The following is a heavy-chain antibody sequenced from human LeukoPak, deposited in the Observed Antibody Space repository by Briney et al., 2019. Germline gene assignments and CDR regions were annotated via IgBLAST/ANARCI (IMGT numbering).Heavy chain of an antibody. CDR3: TTNDAFDI. Sequence: PGGSLRLSCVASGFTFSNAWMNWVRQAPGKGLERVGRIKTKADVGTVDYTAPVKGRFTISRDDSKNTLYLQMNSLKTEDTALYYCTTNDAFDIWGQGTMVTVSS. CDR2: IKTKADVGTV. J-gene: IGHJ3*02. V-gene: IGHV3-15*01. CDR1: GFTFSNAW.